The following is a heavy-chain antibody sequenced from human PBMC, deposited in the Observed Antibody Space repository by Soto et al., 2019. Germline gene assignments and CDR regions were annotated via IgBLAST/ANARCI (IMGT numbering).Heavy chain of an antibody. J-gene: IGHJ4*02. CDR2: IYYSGST. CDR3: ARLPGIKHFRRDY. V-gene: IGHV4-39*01. Sequence: SETLSLTCSVSGGSISSPSYYLGWIRQPPGKGLEWIGSIYYSGSTYYNPSLKSRVTIFVDMSRNQFSLKVNSVTAAETAVYFCARLPGIKHFRRDYWGQGTLVTVSS. D-gene: IGHD3-10*01. CDR1: GGSISSPSYY.